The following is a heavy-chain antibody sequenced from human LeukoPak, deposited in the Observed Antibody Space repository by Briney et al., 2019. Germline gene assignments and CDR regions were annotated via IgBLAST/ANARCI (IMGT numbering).Heavy chain of an antibody. CDR3: ARGPNSNWSGLDF. CDR2: ISPTGSTT. J-gene: IGHJ4*02. CDR1: GFTFSSYS. D-gene: IGHD6-6*01. Sequence: LPGGSLRLSCAASGFTFSSYSMNWVRQAPGKGLVWVSRISPTGSTTSYADSVKGRFTVSRDNAKNTLYLQVNNLRAEDTAVYYCARGPNSNWSGLDFWGQGTLLTVSS. V-gene: IGHV3-74*01.